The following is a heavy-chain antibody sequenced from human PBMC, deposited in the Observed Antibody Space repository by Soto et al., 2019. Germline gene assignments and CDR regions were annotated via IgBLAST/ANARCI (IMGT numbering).Heavy chain of an antibody. J-gene: IGHJ3*02. V-gene: IGHV1-46*01. CDR3: ARDLERDAFDI. Sequence: QVQLVQSGAEVKKPGASVKVSCKASGYTFTSYYMHWVRQAPGQGLEWMGIINPSGGSTSYAQKFQGRVTMTRDTSTSTVYMELGSLRSEDTAVYYCARDLERDAFDIWGQGTMVTVSS. CDR1: GYTFTSYY. D-gene: IGHD3-3*01. CDR2: INPSGGST.